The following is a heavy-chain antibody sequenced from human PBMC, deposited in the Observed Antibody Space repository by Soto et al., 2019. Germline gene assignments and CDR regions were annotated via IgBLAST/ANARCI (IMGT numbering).Heavy chain of an antibody. V-gene: IGHV1-2*02. D-gene: IGHD3-3*02. CDR1: GHSFTGHY. CDR2: INPNSGDT. CDR3: ARALIGFLDWLPDNYYYGMDV. J-gene: IGHJ6*02. Sequence: ASVKVSCKVSGHSFTGHYMHWVRQAPGQGLEWMGWINPNSGDTNYARKFQGRVTMTRDTSIKTVYMELSSLRSDDTAVYYCARALIGFLDWLPDNYYYGMDVWGQGTTVTVSS.